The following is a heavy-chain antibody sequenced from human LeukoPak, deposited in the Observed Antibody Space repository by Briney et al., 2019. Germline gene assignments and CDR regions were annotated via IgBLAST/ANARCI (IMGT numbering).Heavy chain of an antibody. V-gene: IGHV1-18*01. CDR3: ARGGYRLEDYNPPNRH. Sequence: GASLKVSSTTPVDTFSNYTIAWGRHGPGQRLECLGWSSAQHCQTIYTQKFQDRFTITRDTSTGTAYLEGRGLRYDDTAPYYCARGGYRLEDYNPPNRHWGPGNLVTVSS. CDR1: VDTFSNYT. J-gene: IGHJ4*02. D-gene: IGHD4-11*01. CDR2: SSAQHCQT.